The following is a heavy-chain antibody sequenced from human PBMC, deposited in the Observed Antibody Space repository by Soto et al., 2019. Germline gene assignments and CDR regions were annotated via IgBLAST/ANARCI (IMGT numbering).Heavy chain of an antibody. CDR2: IMSKTDGGTI. Sequence: EVQLVESGGGLVNPGESLRLSCESSGFTFNEAWMHWVRQAPGKGLEWVGRIMSKTDGGTIHYAAPVKGRFAISRDDSKKTVYLEMNSLKAEDTAVYYCNTVPTRGIPFDVWGQGTMVTVSS. CDR3: NTVPTRGIPFDV. J-gene: IGHJ3*01. CDR1: GFTFNEAW. V-gene: IGHV3-15*07. D-gene: IGHD3-16*01.